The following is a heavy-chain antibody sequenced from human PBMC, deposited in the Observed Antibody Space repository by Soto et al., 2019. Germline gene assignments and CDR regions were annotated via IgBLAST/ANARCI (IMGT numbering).Heavy chain of an antibody. CDR3: ARGHHTQHYDILTGYYSRGLSCWFDP. CDR2: INHSGST. Sequence: SETLSLTCAVYGGSFSGYYWSWIRQPPGKGLEWIGEINHSGSTNYNPSLKSRVTISVDTSKNQFSLKLSSVTAADTAVYYCARGHHTQHYDILTGYYSRGLSCWFDPWGQGTLVTVSS. J-gene: IGHJ5*02. CDR1: GGSFSGYY. D-gene: IGHD3-9*01. V-gene: IGHV4-34*01.